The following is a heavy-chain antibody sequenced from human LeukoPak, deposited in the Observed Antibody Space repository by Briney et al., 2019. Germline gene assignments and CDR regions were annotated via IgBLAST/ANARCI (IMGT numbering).Heavy chain of an antibody. Sequence: PGGSLRLSCETSGFIFSNCWMTWVRQAPGKGLEWVANIKTDASEKYYAGSVKGRFTISRDNAKMSLYLQMNSLRVEDTAVYYCATYSTRNAREFQSWGQGTLVTVSS. D-gene: IGHD4-11*01. V-gene: IGHV3-7*01. CDR3: ATYSTRNAREFQS. J-gene: IGHJ1*01. CDR2: IKTDASEK. CDR1: GFIFSNCW.